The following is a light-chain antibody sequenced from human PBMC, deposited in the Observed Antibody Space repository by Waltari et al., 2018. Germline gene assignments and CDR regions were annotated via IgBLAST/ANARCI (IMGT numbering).Light chain of an antibody. CDR2: DVT. CDR3: TSYTSSTTTPYV. J-gene: IGLJ1*01. V-gene: IGLV2-14*03. Sequence: QSALTQPASVSGTPGQSTTTSCPGTSRDVGRYDYVPWYQQHPGRAPKLLIHDVTDRASGVADRFSGSKSGNTASLTISGLQTEDEADYYCTSYTSSTTTPYVFGTGTQVTV. CDR1: SRDVGRYDY.